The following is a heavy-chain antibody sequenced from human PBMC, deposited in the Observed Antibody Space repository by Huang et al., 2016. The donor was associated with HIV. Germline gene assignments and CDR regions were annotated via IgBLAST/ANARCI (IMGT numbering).Heavy chain of an antibody. CDR1: GGSISTHY. D-gene: IGHD3-3*01. J-gene: IGHJ4*02. CDR2: IDYCGST. Sequence: QVQLQESGPGLVKPSETLSLTCTVSGGSISTHYWSWIRQPPGKGLGWFGSIDYCGSTNYSPSLKSRVTIVLDTSKNQCSLRVNSVTAADTAMYYCARDHHDFWRGYRRMYFFDHWGQGTLVTVSS. CDR3: ARDHHDFWRGYRRMYFFDH. V-gene: IGHV4-59*11.